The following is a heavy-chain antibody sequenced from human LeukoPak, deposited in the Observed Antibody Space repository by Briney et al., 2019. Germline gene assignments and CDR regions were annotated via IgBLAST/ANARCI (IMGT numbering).Heavy chain of an antibody. Sequence: SETLSLTCTVSGGSISSGGYYWSWIRQHPGKGLECIGYIYYSGSTYYNPSLKSRVIISVDTSKNQFSLKLSSVTAADTAVYYCARANCGGGTCYSDYWGQGTLATVSS. CDR1: GGSISSGGYY. J-gene: IGHJ4*02. CDR2: IYYSGST. V-gene: IGHV4-31*03. CDR3: ARANCGGGTCYSDY. D-gene: IGHD2-15*01.